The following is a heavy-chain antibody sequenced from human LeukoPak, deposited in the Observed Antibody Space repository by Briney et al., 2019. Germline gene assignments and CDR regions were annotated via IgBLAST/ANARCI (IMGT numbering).Heavy chain of an antibody. V-gene: IGHV4-4*07. Sequence: SETLFLTCTISGSSISCDHGSWSPQPGGKVEDWIGRYHSRGSTPYNPSLKSRVALSIDTSKNQYSLRLTPVTAADKAVYCCARDSEGWASAYYYYYMDVWGNGTTVTVSS. CDR2: YHSRGST. CDR1: GSSISCDH. J-gene: IGHJ6*03. D-gene: IGHD3-16*01. CDR3: ARDSEGWASAYYYYYMDV.